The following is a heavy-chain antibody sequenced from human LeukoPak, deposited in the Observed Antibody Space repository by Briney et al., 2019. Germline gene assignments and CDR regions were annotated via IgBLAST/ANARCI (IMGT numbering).Heavy chain of an antibody. CDR3: ASQTFSGYSDN. V-gene: IGHV4-34*01. J-gene: IGHJ4*02. D-gene: IGHD3-22*01. CDR2: INHSGST. Sequence: SETLSLTCAVYGGSFSGYYWNWIRLPPGKGLEWIGEINHSGSTKYNPSLKSRVTISVDTSKKQFSLKLTSVTAADAAVYYCASQTFSGYSDNWGQGTRVTVSS. CDR1: GGSFSGYY.